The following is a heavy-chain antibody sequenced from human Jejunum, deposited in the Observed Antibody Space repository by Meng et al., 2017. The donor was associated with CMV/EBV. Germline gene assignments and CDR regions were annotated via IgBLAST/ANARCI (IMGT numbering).Heavy chain of an antibody. V-gene: IGHV4-4*01. D-gene: IGHD3-22*01. CDR1: ADCITNNNW. CDR3: ARKISSGDYLNCFDH. Sequence: SADCITNNNWWTWLRPTPGKGLEWIGEMYHSGTTIYNPSLKSRVTISVDKSKNQFFLEMTSLTAADTAVYCCARKISSGDYLNCFDHWGQGTLVTVSS. CDR2: MYHSGTT. J-gene: IGHJ5*02.